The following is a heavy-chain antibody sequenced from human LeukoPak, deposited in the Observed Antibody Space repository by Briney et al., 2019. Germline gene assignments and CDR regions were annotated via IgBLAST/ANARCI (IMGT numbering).Heavy chain of an antibody. Sequence: GGSLRLSCAASGFTFSSYEMNWVRQAPGKGLEWVSYISSSGSTIYYADSVKGRFTISRDNAKNSLYLQMNSLRAEDTAVYYCARRGGYSWNYYYYYMDVWGKGTTVTISS. J-gene: IGHJ6*03. CDR2: ISSSGSTI. V-gene: IGHV3-48*03. D-gene: IGHD5-18*01. CDR3: ARRGGYSWNYYYYYMDV. CDR1: GFTFSSYE.